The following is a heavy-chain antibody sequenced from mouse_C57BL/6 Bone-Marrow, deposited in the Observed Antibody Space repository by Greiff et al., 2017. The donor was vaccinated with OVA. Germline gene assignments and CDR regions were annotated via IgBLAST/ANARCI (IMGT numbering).Heavy chain of an antibody. D-gene: IGHD1-3*01. Sequence: VQLQQSGAELVRPGASVTLSCKASGYTFTDYEMHWVKQTPVHGLAWIGAIDPETGGTASNQKFKGKAILTADKYSSTAYVELRSLTSEDSAVYYCTRDNYLYWGQGTLVTVSA. CDR1: GYTFTDYE. V-gene: IGHV1-15*01. CDR3: TRDNYLY. CDR2: IDPETGGT. J-gene: IGHJ3*01.